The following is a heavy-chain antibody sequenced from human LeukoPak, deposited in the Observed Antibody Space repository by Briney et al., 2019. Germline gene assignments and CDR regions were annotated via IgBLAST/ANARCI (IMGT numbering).Heavy chain of an antibody. CDR3: ARQSMVRGVFDIDY. CDR2: MYPGDSDN. D-gene: IGHD3-10*01. V-gene: IGHV5-51*01. Sequence: GESLKISCKGSGYSFTSYWIGWVRQIPGKGLEWMGIMYPGDSDNRYSPSFQGQVTISADKSISTAYLQWSSLKASDTAMYYCARQSMVRGVFDIDYWGQGTLVTVSS. CDR1: GYSFTSYW. J-gene: IGHJ4*02.